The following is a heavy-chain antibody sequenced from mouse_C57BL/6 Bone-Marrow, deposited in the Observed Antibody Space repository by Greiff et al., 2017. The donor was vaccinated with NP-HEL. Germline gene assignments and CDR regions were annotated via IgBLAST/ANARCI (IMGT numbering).Heavy chain of an antibody. CDR1: GYTFTSYG. CDR3: ARWGYNGGFAY. CDR2: IYPRSGNT. V-gene: IGHV1-81*01. J-gene: IGHJ3*01. Sequence: VQLQQSGAELARPGASVKLSCKASGYTFTSYGISWVKQRPGQGLEWIGEIYPRSGNTYYNEKFKGKATLTADKSSSTAYMELRSLTSEDSAVYFCARWGYNGGFAYWGQGTLVTVSA. D-gene: IGHD2-14*01.